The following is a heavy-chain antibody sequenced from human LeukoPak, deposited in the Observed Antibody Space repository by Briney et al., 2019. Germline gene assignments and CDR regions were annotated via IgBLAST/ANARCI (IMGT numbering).Heavy chain of an antibody. CDR3: ARVGADCSDGNCY. V-gene: IGHV1-18*01. CDR1: GYTFTTFG. D-gene: IGHD2-15*01. J-gene: IGHJ4*02. Sequence: ASVKVSCKASGYTFTTFGITWVRQAPGQGLEWMGWISTYNGNTNYAQNLQGRVTMTTDTSTSTAYMELSSLTSDDTAVYYCARVGADCSDGNCYWGQGTLVTVSS. CDR2: ISTYNGNT.